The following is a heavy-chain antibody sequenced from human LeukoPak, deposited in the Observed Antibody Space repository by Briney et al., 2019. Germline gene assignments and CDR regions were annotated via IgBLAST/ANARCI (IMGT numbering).Heavy chain of an antibody. CDR1: GYTFTSYG. V-gene: IGHV1-18*01. CDR3: ARQERIPAYLGYCSGGSCHNWFDP. D-gene: IGHD2-15*01. CDR2: ISAYNGNT. Sequence: GASVKVSCKASGYTFTSYGISWVRQAPGQGLEWMGWISAYNGNTNYAQKLQGRVTMTTDTSTSTAYMELRSLRSDDTAVYYCARQERIPAYLGYCSGGSCHNWFDPWGQGTLVTVSS. J-gene: IGHJ5*02.